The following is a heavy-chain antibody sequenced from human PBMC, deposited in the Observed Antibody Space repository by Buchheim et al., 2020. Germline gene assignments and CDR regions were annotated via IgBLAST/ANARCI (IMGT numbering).Heavy chain of an antibody. CDR2: INHSGSS. D-gene: IGHD1-26*01. J-gene: IGHJ4*02. CDR1: GGSFSAYY. V-gene: IGHV4-34*01. CDR3: VTRRSGSYSEF. Sequence: QVHLQQWGAGLLKPSETLSLTCAVYGGSFSAYYWSWIRQPPGKGLEWIGEINHSGSSDYNPSLKSRVTTSIDTSKNHFSLKLTSVTAADTAVYYCVTRRSGSYSEFWGLGTL.